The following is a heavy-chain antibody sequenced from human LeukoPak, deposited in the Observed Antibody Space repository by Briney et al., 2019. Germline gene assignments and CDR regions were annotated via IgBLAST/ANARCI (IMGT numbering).Heavy chain of an antibody. D-gene: IGHD5-24*01. Sequence: GGSLRLSCAASGFTFSSYEMNWVRQAPGKGLEWVSYISSSGSTIYYADSVRGRFTISRDNAKNSLYLQTNSLRAEDTAVYYCARDLWASGYNAPAFDIWGQGTMVTVSS. CDR1: GFTFSSYE. CDR2: ISSSGSTI. J-gene: IGHJ3*02. CDR3: ARDLWASGYNAPAFDI. V-gene: IGHV3-48*03.